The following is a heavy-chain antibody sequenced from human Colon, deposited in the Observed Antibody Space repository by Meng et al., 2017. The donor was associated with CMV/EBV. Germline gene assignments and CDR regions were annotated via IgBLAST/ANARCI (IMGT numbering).Heavy chain of an antibody. Sequence: GESLKISCAASGFTFSSYWMHWVRQAPGKGLVWVSRINSDGSSTSYADSVKGRFTISRDNAKNTLYLQMNSLRAEDTAVYYCAGEGGGTIAPRDLDYWGQGTLVTVSS. J-gene: IGHJ4*02. CDR1: GFTFSSYW. D-gene: IGHD6-6*01. CDR3: AGEGGGTIAPRDLDY. V-gene: IGHV3-74*01. CDR2: INSDGSST.